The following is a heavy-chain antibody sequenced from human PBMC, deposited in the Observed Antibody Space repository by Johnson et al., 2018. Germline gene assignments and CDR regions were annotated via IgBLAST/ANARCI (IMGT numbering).Heavy chain of an antibody. V-gene: IGHV3-30*18. D-gene: IGHD2-15*01. J-gene: IGHJ4*02. CDR2: ISSDGNDK. CDR1: GFTFSRYG. CDR3: AKSIGRLLGVVVAATPMDY. Sequence: QVQLVESGGDVVQPGRSLRLSCSASGFTFSRYGMHWVRQSPGKGLEWVAVISSDGNDKYYADSVKGRFNISRDNSNSTLFLQIDSRTTEDTGVYYGAKSIGRLLGVVVAATPMDYGGQGTLVTVS.